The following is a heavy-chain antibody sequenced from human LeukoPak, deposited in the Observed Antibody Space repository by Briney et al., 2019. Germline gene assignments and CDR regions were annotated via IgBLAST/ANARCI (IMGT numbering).Heavy chain of an antibody. CDR1: GGSISSYY. V-gene: IGHV4-59*01. CDR3: ARISRGGITMVRGVPGGDY. J-gene: IGHJ4*02. D-gene: IGHD3-10*01. CDR2: IYYSGST. Sequence: SETLSLTCTVSGGSISSYYWSWIRQPPGKGLEWIAYIYYSGSTNYNPSLKSRVTISVDTSKNQFSLKLGSVTAADTAVYYCARISRGGITMVRGVPGGDYWGQGTLVTVSS.